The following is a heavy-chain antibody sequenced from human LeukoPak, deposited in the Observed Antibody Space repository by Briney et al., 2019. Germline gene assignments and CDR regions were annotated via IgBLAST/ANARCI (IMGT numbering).Heavy chain of an antibody. Sequence: GGSPRLSCAASGFTFSTYSMNWARQAPGKGLEWVSSISSSSSDIYYADSVKGRFTISRDNAKNSLYLQMNSLRAEDTAVYYCARGRRHDYIELYNWFDPWGQGTLVTVSS. V-gene: IGHV3-21*01. CDR1: GFTFSTYS. J-gene: IGHJ5*02. D-gene: IGHD4-11*01. CDR2: ISSSSSDI. CDR3: ARGRRHDYIELYNWFDP.